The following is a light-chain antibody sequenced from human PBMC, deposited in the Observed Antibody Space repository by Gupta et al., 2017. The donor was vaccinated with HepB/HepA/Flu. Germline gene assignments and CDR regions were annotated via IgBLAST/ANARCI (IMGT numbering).Light chain of an antibody. Sequence: EVVFTQSPATLSLSPGERATLSCRASQSVSSYLVWYQQKPGQAPRLLIYNASNRATGIPARFSGRGSGTEFTLTISSLEPEDFAVYYCQHRSNWPLTFGGGTKVEIK. CDR1: QSVSSY. CDR2: NAS. CDR3: QHRSNWPLT. J-gene: IGKJ4*01. V-gene: IGKV3-11*01.